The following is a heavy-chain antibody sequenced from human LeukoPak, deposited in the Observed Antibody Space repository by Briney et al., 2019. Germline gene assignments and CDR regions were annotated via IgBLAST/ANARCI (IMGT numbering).Heavy chain of an antibody. CDR1: GFTFSDYC. CDR3: ARGRLYGPDY. Sequence: GGSLRLSCAASGFTFSDYCMNWIRQAPGKGLEWVSYISSSSSPIYYGDSVKGRFTISRDNAKNSLYLQMNSLRAEDTAVYYCARGRLYGPDYWGQGTLVTVSS. D-gene: IGHD4-17*01. J-gene: IGHJ4*02. CDR2: ISSSSSPI. V-gene: IGHV3-11*04.